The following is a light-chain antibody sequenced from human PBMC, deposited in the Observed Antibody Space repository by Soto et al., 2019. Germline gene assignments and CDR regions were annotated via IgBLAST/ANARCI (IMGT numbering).Light chain of an antibody. Sequence: ILMTQSPATLSVSPGERATLSCRASQSVSNNLAWYQQKPGQAPRLLIYDASTRATGIPARFSGSGSGTEFTLTISGLQSEDFAVYYYQQHNNWPPWTFGQGTKVEIK. CDR1: QSVSNN. J-gene: IGKJ1*01. CDR2: DAS. CDR3: QQHNNWPPWT. V-gene: IGKV3-15*01.